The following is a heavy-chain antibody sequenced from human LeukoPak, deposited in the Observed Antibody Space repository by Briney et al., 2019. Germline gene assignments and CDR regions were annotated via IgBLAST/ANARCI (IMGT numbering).Heavy chain of an antibody. CDR2: ISWNSGSI. Sequence: GGSLRLSCAASGFTFDDYAMHWVRQAPGKGLEWVSGISWNSGSIGYADSVKGRFTISRDNAKNSLYLQMNSLRAEDTALYYCAKDPRGGCSSTSCYSGYFDYWGQGTLVTVSS. CDR3: AKDPRGGCSSTSCYSGYFDY. V-gene: IGHV3-9*01. CDR1: GFTFDDYA. J-gene: IGHJ4*02. D-gene: IGHD2-2*01.